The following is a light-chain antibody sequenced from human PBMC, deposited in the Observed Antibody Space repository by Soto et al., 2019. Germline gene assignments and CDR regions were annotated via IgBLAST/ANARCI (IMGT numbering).Light chain of an antibody. V-gene: IGKV1-5*01. CDR3: QQADSLHLVT. J-gene: IGKJ5*01. CDR2: DAS. CDR1: QSISSW. Sequence: DIHMTQSLSTLSASVEDRVTITCRASQSISSWLAWYQQKPGKAPKLMIYDASSLESGVPSRFSGSGSGTEFTLTISSLQPEDFANYYCQQADSLHLVTFGQGTRLDIK.